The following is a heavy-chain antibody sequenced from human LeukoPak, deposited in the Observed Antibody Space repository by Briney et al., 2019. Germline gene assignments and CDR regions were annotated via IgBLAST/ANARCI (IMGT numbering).Heavy chain of an antibody. V-gene: IGHV5-10-1*01. CDR3: ASSPGYCSSTSCRLEAPAFDY. Sequence: GESLKISRKGSGYSFTSYWISWVRQMPGKGLEWMGRIDPSDSYTNYSPSFQGHVTISADKSISTAYLQWSSLKASDTAMYYCASSPGYCSSTSCRLEAPAFDYWGQGTLVTVSS. CDR1: GYSFTSYW. J-gene: IGHJ4*02. CDR2: IDPSDSYT. D-gene: IGHD2-2*01.